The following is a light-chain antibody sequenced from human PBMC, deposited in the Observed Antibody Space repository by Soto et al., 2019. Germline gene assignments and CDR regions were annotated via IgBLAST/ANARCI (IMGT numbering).Light chain of an antibody. V-gene: IGLV2-14*03. Sequence: QAVLTQPASVSGSPGQSITLSCTGTRSDVGSYNYVSWCQQHPGKAQKIMIYEVSNRPSGVFIRFFCFKSGNTASLTIFWLQAEDEADYYCNSYTGSSTPYVFGTGTKVTVL. CDR2: EVS. CDR1: RSDVGSYNY. CDR3: NSYTGSSTPYV. J-gene: IGLJ1*01.